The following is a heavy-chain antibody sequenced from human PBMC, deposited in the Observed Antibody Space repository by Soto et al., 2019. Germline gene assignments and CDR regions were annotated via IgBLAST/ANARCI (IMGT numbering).Heavy chain of an antibody. CDR3: ARHGMEWPDSAFDI. CDR1: GGSISSYY. D-gene: IGHD3-3*01. V-gene: IGHV4-59*01. Sequence: SETLSLTCTVSGGSISSYYWSWIRQPPGKGLEWIGYIYYSGSTNYNPSLKNRVTISVDTSKNQFSLKLSSVTAADTAVYYCARHGMEWPDSAFDIWGQGTMVTVSS. J-gene: IGHJ3*02. CDR2: IYYSGST.